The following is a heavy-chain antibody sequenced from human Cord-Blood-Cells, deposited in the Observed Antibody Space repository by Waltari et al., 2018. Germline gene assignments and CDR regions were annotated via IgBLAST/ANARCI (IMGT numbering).Heavy chain of an antibody. CDR2: IIPIFGTA. CDR3: AVPLWESNYDAFDI. V-gene: IGHV1-69*01. D-gene: IGHD4-4*01. Sequence: VPPVPSGGGGEKPWASVKVSRQASGGSFSLFSNSRVRQAPGQGLEWKGGIIPIFGTANYAQKFQGRVTITADESTSTAYMELSSLRSEDTAVYYCAVPLWESNYDAFDIWGQGTMVTVSS. J-gene: IGHJ3*02. CDR1: GGSFSLFS.